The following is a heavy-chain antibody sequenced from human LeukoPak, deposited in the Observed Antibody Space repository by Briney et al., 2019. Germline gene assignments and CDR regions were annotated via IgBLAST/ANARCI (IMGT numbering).Heavy chain of an antibody. Sequence: AASVKVSCKASGYTFTGYYMHWVRQAPGQGLEWMGWINPNSGGTNYAQKFQGRVTMTRDTSISTAYMELSRLRSDDTAVYYCARDLWFVTDIVVVVAAKRQYGMDVWGQGTTVTVSS. V-gene: IGHV1-2*02. CDR1: GYTFTGYY. CDR3: ARDLWFVTDIVVVVAAKRQYGMDV. D-gene: IGHD2-15*01. J-gene: IGHJ6*02. CDR2: INPNSGGT.